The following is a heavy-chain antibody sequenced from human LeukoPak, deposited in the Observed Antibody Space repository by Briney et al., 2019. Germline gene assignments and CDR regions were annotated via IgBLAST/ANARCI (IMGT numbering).Heavy chain of an antibody. J-gene: IGHJ6*02. CDR1: GLTFSSYW. Sequence: GGPLRLSCAASGLTFSSYWMSWVRQAPGKGLEWVANIKEDGSEKYYVDSVKGRFTISRDNAKNSLYLEVNSLRAEDTAVYYCARSYGMDVWGQGTTVTVSS. CDR3: ARSYGMDV. V-gene: IGHV3-7*04. CDR2: IKEDGSEK.